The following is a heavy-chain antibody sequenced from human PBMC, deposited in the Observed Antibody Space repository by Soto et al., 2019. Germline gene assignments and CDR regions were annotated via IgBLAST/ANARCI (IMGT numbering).Heavy chain of an antibody. Sequence: EVQLLESGGGLVQPGGSLRLSCAASGFTFSSYAMSWVRQAPGKGLEWVSAISGSGGSTYYAHSVKGRFTISRDNSKNTRNLQMNSLRAEDTAVYYCANRYCRGGSCSPDFDYLGQGTLVTVSS. CDR1: GFTFSSYA. J-gene: IGHJ4*02. CDR2: ISGSGGST. CDR3: ANRYCRGGSCSPDFDY. V-gene: IGHV3-23*01. D-gene: IGHD2-15*01.